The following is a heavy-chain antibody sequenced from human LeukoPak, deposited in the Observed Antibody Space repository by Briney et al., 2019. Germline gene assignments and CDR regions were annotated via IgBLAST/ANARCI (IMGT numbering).Heavy chain of an antibody. CDR1: GGSISSSSYY. CDR3: ARGSYTPYYDILTGYYKEFDY. CDR2: IYYSGST. J-gene: IGHJ4*02. D-gene: IGHD3-9*01. V-gene: IGHV4-39*01. Sequence: SETLSLTCTVSGGSISSSSYYWGWIRQPPGKGLEWIGSIYYSGSTYYNPSLKSRVTISVDTSKNQFSLKLSSVTAADTAVYYCARGSYTPYYDILTGYYKEFDYWGQGTLVTVSS.